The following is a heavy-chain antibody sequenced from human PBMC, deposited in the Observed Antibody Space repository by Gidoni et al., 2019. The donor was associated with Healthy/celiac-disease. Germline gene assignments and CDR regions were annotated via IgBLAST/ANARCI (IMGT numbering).Heavy chain of an antibody. J-gene: IGHJ4*02. CDR2: IYWDDDK. CDR1: GFSVRTSGVG. D-gene: IGHD3-22*01. Sequence: QITLKESGPTLVKPTQTLTLTCTFSGFSVRTSGVGVGWIRQPTGKALEWLALIYWDDDKRYSPSLKSRLTITKDTSKNQVVLTMTNMDPVDTATYYCAHGANYYYDSSGYSFFDYWGQGTLVTVSS. V-gene: IGHV2-5*02. CDR3: AHGANYYYDSSGYSFFDY.